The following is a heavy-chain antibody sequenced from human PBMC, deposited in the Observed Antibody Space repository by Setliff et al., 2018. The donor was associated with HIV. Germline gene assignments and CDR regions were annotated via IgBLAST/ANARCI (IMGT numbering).Heavy chain of an antibody. Sequence: SVKVSCKASGGTFSAYAVNWVRQAPGQGLEWMRRIISILGTPNYSHKFQGRVTITADKSTTTTYMELSSLRSDDTAIYYCARGRLSWSPDFWGQGTLVTVSS. J-gene: IGHJ4*02. CDR1: GGTFSAYA. CDR3: ARGRLSWSPDF. V-gene: IGHV1-69*04. CDR2: IISILGTP.